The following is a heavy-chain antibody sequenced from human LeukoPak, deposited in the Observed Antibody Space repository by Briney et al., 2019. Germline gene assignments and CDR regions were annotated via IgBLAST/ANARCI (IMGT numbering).Heavy chain of an antibody. Sequence: SETLSLTCTVSGGSISSGGYYWSWIRQHPGKGLEWIGYIYYSGSTYYNPSLKSRVTISVDTSKNQFPLKLSSVTAADTAVYYCARARYSGYDYTIDYWGQGTLVTVSS. CDR3: ARARYSGYDYTIDY. CDR2: IYYSGST. CDR1: GGSISSGGYY. V-gene: IGHV4-31*03. J-gene: IGHJ4*02. D-gene: IGHD5-12*01.